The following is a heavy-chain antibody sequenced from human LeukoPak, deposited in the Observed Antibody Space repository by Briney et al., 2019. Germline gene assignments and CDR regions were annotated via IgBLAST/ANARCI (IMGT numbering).Heavy chain of an antibody. CDR3: ARGPILVRGVIMADSVGGMDV. CDR1: GYTCTSYD. D-gene: IGHD3-10*01. J-gene: IGHJ6*02. Sequence: ASVKVSCKASGYTCTSYDINWVRQATGQGPEWMAWMNPNSDNTGYAQKFQGRITMTRDTSISTAYMELSSLSSEDTAVYYCARGPILVRGVIMADSVGGMDVWGQGTTVTVSS. CDR2: MNPNSDNT. V-gene: IGHV1-8*01.